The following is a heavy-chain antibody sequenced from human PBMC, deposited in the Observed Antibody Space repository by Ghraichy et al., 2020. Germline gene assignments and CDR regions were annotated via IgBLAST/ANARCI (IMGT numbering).Heavy chain of an antibody. CDR1: GGSFSGYY. V-gene: IGHV4-34*01. J-gene: IGHJ6*02. CDR2: INQSGST. D-gene: IGHD5-12*01. CDR3: ARGNATHYYYYYYGMDV. Sequence: SETLSLTCAVYGGSFSGYYWSWIRQPPGKGLEWIGEINQSGSTNYNPSLKSRVTISVDTSKNQFSLKLSSVTAADTAVYYCARGNATHYYYYYYGMDVWGQGTTVTVSS.